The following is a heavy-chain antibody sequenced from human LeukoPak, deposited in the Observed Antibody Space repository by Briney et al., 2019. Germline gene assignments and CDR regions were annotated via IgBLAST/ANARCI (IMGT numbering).Heavy chain of an antibody. CDR1: GYTFTSDY. J-gene: IGHJ5*02. CDR3: ATVGLGYCSGGSCYAMTSWFDP. V-gene: IGHV1-46*01. Sequence: ASVKVSCKASGYTFTSDYMHWGRQAPGQGLEWMGIINPSGGSTIYAQKFQGRVTMTEDTSTDTAYMELSSLRSEDTAVYYCATVGLGYCSGGSCYAMTSWFDPWGQGTLVTVSS. D-gene: IGHD2-15*01. CDR2: INPSGGST.